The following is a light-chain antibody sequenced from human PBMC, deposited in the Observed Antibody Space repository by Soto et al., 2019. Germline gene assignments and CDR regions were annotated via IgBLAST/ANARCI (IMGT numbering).Light chain of an antibody. J-gene: IGKJ4*01. CDR2: GAS. CDR3: QQCTNWPLRT. V-gene: IGKV3-15*01. CDR1: QSVSSN. Sequence: DIVMTQSPATLSVSPGERVTLSCRASQSVSSNLAWYQQKPGQAPRLLISGASTRATGIPVRFSGGGSGTDFTLTITSLEPEDFAVYYCQQCTNWPLRTFGGGTKVDIK.